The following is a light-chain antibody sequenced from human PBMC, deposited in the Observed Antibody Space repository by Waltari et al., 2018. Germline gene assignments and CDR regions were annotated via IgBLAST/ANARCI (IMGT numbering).Light chain of an antibody. V-gene: IGKV3-20*01. J-gene: IGKJ5*01. CDR2: GAS. CDR1: QSVNNNY. CDR3: QQYGNSPIT. Sequence: EIVLTQSPDTLSLSPGERATLSCTASQSVNNNYLAWYQQGPGQAPRVPIYGASSRATGIPDRFSGSGSGTDFSLTISRLEPEDFGVYHCQQYGNSPITFGQGTRLEIK.